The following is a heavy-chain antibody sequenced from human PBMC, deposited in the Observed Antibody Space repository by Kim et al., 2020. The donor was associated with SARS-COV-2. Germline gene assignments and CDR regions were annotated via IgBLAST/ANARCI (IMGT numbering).Heavy chain of an antibody. CDR1: GGSISPYY. J-gene: IGHJ6*02. V-gene: IGHV4-59*12. Sequence: SETLSLTCSVSGGSISPYYRTWIRQSHGRGLEWIGYIYYSGSTNYNPSLKSRVTISVDTSKNQFSLKLNSMTAADTGVYYCARVFRGMDVWGQGTTVIVSS. CDR2: IYYSGST. D-gene: IGHD3-10*02. CDR3: ARVFRGMDV.